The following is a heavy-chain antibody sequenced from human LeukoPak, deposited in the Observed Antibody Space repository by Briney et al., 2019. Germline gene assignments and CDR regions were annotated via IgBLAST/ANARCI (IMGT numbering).Heavy chain of an antibody. V-gene: IGHV3-48*01. D-gene: IGHD4-17*01. CDR1: GFTFSSYS. J-gene: IGHJ4*02. CDR2: ISSSSSTI. Sequence: SGGSLRLSCAASGFTFSSYSMNWVRQAPGKGLEWVSYISSSSSTIYYADSVKGRFTISRDNAKNSLYLQMNSLRSEDTAVYYCARDYGDYGDYGPSDYWGQGTLVTVSS. CDR3: ARDYGDYGDYGPSDY.